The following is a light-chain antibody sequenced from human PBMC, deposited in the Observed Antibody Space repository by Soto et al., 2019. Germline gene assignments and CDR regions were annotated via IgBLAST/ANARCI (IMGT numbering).Light chain of an antibody. Sequence: QSALTQPASVSGSPGQSITISCTGTSSDVGDYNYVSWYQQHPGKAPKLMIYDVSNRPSGVSNRFSGSKSGNTASLTISGLQAEDEADYYCSSYTSTSNYVFGTGTKVNVL. CDR3: SSYTSTSNYV. J-gene: IGLJ1*01. CDR2: DVS. CDR1: SSDVGDYNY. V-gene: IGLV2-14*01.